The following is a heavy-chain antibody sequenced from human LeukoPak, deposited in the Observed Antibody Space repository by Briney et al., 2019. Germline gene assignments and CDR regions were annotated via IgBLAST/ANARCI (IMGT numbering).Heavy chain of an antibody. CDR2: IYPGDSDT. D-gene: IGHD3-10*01. J-gene: IGHJ4*02. Sequence: GESPRISCKASGYSFITHWTAWVRQTPGKGLEWMGIIYPGDSDTKYSPSFQGQVTISADKSISTAYLQWSSLKASDTAMYYCAKGAGGSGSYYPYFWGQGTLVTVSS. V-gene: IGHV5-51*01. CDR1: GYSFITHW. CDR3: AKGAGGSGSYYPYF.